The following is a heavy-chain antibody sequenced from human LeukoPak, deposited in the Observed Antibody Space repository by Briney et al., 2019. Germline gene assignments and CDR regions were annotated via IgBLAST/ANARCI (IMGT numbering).Heavy chain of an antibody. CDR2: ISGGAGST. CDR3: AKGGPTGDLRSPGRDW. CDR1: AITFSTYA. D-gene: IGHD7-27*01. J-gene: IGHJ4*02. V-gene: IGHV3-23*01. Sequence: GGSLRLSCAASAITFSTYAMSWVRQAPGKGLECVSVISGGAGSTFYADSVKGRFTISRDNPKSTLYLQMNSLRAEDTAVYYCAKGGPTGDLRSPGRDWWGQGALVTVSS.